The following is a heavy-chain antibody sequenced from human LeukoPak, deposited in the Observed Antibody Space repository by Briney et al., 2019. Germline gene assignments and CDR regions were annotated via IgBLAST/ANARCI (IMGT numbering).Heavy chain of an antibody. CDR3: ARLVITPTPAFGPVGC. CDR1: GYSFTSYW. Sequence: GESLKISCEASGYSFTSYWIGWGRQMPGKGLEWMVIIYPGDSTTRYKTSFQGQVTISADKSISTAYLQWSSLKASDTAMYYCARLVITPTPAFGPVGCWGQGTLVTVSS. V-gene: IGHV5-51*01. CDR2: IYPGDSTT. D-gene: IGHD3-16*01. J-gene: IGHJ4*02.